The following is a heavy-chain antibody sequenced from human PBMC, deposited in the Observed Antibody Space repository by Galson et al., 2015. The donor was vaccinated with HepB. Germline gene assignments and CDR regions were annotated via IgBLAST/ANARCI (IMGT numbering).Heavy chain of an antibody. D-gene: IGHD6-19*01. V-gene: IGHV1-2*02. J-gene: IGHJ4*02. Sequence: YMYWVRQTPGQGPEWVGWINLKNGGASYAQQFQGRVAMTWDTSISTVYMELSRLRSDDTAVYYCARDGDAVLAELDYWGQGTLVTVSS. CDR1: Y. CDR2: INLKNGGA. CDR3: ARDGDAVLAELDY.